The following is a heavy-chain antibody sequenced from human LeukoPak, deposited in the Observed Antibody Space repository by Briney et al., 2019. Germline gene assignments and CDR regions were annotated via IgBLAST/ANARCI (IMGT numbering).Heavy chain of an antibody. CDR1: GFTFSDYY. CDR2: ISSSSSYT. D-gene: IGHD4-17*01. V-gene: IGHV3-11*06. CDR3: ARVTDYGDYVLGD. Sequence: GGSLRLSCAAPGFTFSDYYMSWIRQAPGKGLEWVSYISSSSSYTNYADSVKGRFTISRDNAKNSLYLQMNSLRAEDTAVYYCARVTDYGDYVLGDWGQGTLVTVSS. J-gene: IGHJ4*02.